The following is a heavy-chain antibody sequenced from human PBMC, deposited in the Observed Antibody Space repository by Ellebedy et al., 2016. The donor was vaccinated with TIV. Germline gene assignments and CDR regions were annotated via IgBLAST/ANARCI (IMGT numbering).Heavy chain of an antibody. CDR1: GFTFNICG. CDR3: AKVRMAVPGIDF. D-gene: IGHD5-24*01. CDR2: ISFDGSEK. V-gene: IGHV3-30*18. J-gene: IGHJ4*02. Sequence: GGSLRLXCAASGFTFNICGMQWVRQAPGKGLEWVAGISFDGSEKYYGDSVKGRFSISRDNSKNTVFLEMNSLRPDDTAVYYCAKVRMAVPGIDFWGQGTLVTVSS.